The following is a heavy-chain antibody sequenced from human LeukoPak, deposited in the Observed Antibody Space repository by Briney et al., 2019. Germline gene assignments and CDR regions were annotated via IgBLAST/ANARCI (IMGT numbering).Heavy chain of an antibody. V-gene: IGHV3-7*03. D-gene: IGHD2-15*01. CDR2: IKQDGSEK. CDR1: GFTFSSYW. Sequence: GGSLRLSCAASGFTFSSYWMSWVRQAPGKGLEWVANIKQDGSEKYYVDSVKGRFTISRDNAKNSLYLQMNSLRAEDTAVYYCARDWTVVAATPDYFDYWGQGTLVTVSS. CDR3: ARDWTVVAATPDYFDY. J-gene: IGHJ4*02.